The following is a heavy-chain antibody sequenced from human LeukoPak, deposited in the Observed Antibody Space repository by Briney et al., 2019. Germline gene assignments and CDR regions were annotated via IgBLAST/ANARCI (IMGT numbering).Heavy chain of an antibody. CDR1: GYTFTSYG. CDR3: ATPYDYGGKISMGRDAFDI. D-gene: IGHD4-23*01. J-gene: IGHJ3*02. V-gene: IGHV1-69*13. Sequence: SVKVSCKASGYTFTSYGISWVRQAPGQGLEWMGGIIPIFGTANYAQKFQGRVTITADESTSTAYMELSSLRSEDTAVYYCATPYDYGGKISMGRDAFDIWGQGTMVTVSA. CDR2: IIPIFGTA.